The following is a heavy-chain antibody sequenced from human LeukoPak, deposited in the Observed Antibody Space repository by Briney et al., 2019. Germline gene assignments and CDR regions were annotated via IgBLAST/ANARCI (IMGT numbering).Heavy chain of an antibody. J-gene: IGHJ4*02. CDR1: GFIFSSYG. D-gene: IGHD5-12*01. CDR2: ISYDGSNK. V-gene: IGHV3-30*03. Sequence: PGGSLRLSCAASGFIFSSYGMHWVRQAPGKGLEWVAVISYDGSNKYYADSVKGRFTISRDNSKNTLYLQMNSLRAEDTAVYYCAASYEYYFDYWGQGTLVTVSS. CDR3: AASYEYYFDY.